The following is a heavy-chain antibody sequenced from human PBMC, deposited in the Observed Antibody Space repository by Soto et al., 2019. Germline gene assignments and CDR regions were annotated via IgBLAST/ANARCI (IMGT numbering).Heavy chain of an antibody. CDR1: GGSFSGYY. J-gene: IGHJ4*02. V-gene: IGHV4-34*01. CDR2: INHSGST. CDR3: ARGLDCSGGSCYVDY. Sequence: QVQLQQWGAGLLKPSETLSLTCAVYGGSFSGYYWSWIRQPPGKGLEWIGEINHSGSTNYNPSLKSRVTISVDTSKNQFSLKLSSVTAADTAVYYCARGLDCSGGSCYVDYWGQGTLVTVSS. D-gene: IGHD2-15*01.